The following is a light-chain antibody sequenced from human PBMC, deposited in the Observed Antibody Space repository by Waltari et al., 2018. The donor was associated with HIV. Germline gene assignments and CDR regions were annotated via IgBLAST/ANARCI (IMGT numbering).Light chain of an antibody. CDR3: CSYAGSSTLEV. J-gene: IGLJ2*01. CDR2: EGS. Sequence: QSALTQPASVSGSPGQSITISCTGTSRDVGSYNLVSWYQQHPGKAPKLMIYEGSQRPSGVSNRFSGSKSGNTASLTISGLQAEDEADYYCCSYAGSSTLEVFGGGTKLTVL. V-gene: IGLV2-23*01. CDR1: SRDVGSYNL.